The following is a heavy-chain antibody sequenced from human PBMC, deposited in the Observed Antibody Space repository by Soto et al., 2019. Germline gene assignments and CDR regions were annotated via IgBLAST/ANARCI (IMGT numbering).Heavy chain of an antibody. CDR2: ISAYNGNT. Sequence: QVQLVQSGAEVKKPGASVKVSCKASGYTFTSYGISWVRQAPGQGLEWMGWISAYNGNTNYAQKLQGRVTMTTDTSTSTAYMELRSLRSDDTAVYCCARAIRGYTVPYYFDYWGQGTLVTVSS. V-gene: IGHV1-18*01. CDR1: GYTFTSYG. J-gene: IGHJ4*02. D-gene: IGHD5-12*01. CDR3: ARAIRGYTVPYYFDY.